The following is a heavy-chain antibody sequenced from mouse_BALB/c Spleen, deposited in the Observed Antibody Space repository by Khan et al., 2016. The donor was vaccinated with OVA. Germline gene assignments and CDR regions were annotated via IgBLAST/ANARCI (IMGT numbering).Heavy chain of an antibody. CDR1: GFTFSTYT. J-gene: IGHJ2*01. Sequence: EVELVESGGGLVKPGGSLKLSCAASGFTFSTYTMSWVRQTPEKRPEWVATISSGGSYTFYPDSVKGRFTISRDNAMNTLNLQMSSLKSEDTAMYYCTRDRVMRAGYFDYWGQGTTLTVSS. CDR3: TRDRVMRAGYFDY. CDR2: ISSGGSYT. D-gene: IGHD2-1*01. V-gene: IGHV5-6-4*01.